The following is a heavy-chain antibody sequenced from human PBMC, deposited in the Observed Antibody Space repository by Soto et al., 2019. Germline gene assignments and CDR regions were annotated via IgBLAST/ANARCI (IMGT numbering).Heavy chain of an antibody. CDR2: INGRSNYI. CDR1: GFTFSTFT. D-gene: IGHD1-26*01. CDR3: AREDGIVAVSSAFDY. V-gene: IGHV3-21*01. J-gene: IGHJ4*02. Sequence: EVQLVESGGGLVTPGGCLRLSCEVSGFTFSTFTMSWVRQAPGKGLEWVSSINGRSNYIYYADSVKGRFTISRDNAKNSLYLQMNSLRAEDTAVYFCAREDGIVAVSSAFDYWGQGTLVTVSS.